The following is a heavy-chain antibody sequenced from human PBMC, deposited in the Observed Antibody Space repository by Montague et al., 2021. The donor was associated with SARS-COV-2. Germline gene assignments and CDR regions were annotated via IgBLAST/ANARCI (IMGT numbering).Heavy chain of an antibody. CDR3: ARGHLSVSMIVVVFTSAPYYFDY. V-gene: IGHV4-34*01. CDR1: GGSFGDDH. CDR2: IKQSGST. J-gene: IGHJ4*02. Sequence: SETLSLTCGAYGGSFGDDHWSWIRQPPGKGLEWIGDIKQSGSTNYNPSLKSRLTISVDTSRNQFSLKLTSVTAADTAVYFCARGHLSVSMIVVVFTSAPYYFDYWGQGALVTVSS. D-gene: IGHD3-22*01.